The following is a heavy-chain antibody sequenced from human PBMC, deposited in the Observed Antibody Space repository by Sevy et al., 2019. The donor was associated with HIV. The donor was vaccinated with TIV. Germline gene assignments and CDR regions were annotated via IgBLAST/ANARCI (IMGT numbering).Heavy chain of an antibody. CDR2: IYHSGST. CDR1: GYSISSGYY. Sequence: KQSQTLSLTCAVSGYSISSGYYWGWIRQPPGKGLEWIGSIYHSGSTYYNPSLKSRVTISVDTSKNQFSLKLSSVTAADTAVYYCAMRLRRIHFDYWGQGTLVTVSS. CDR3: AMRLRRIHFDY. D-gene: IGHD4-17*01. V-gene: IGHV4-38-2*01. J-gene: IGHJ4*02.